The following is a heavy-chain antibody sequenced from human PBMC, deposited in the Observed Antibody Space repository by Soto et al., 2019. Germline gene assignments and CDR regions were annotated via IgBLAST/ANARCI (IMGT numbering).Heavy chain of an antibody. J-gene: IGHJ4*02. D-gene: IGHD5-18*01. V-gene: IGHV3-11*01. CDR2: ISSSGSTI. CDR3: ARAAVDTAMVTGDRFDF. Sequence: PGGSLRLSCAASGFTFSDYYMSWIRQAPGKGLEWVSYISSSGSTIYYADSVKGRFTISRDNAKNSLYLQMNSLRAEDTAVYYCARAAVDTAMVTGDRFDFWGQGTLVTVSS. CDR1: GFTFSDYY.